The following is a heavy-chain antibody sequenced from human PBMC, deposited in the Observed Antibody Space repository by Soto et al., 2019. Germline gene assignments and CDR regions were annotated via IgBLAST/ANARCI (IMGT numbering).Heavy chain of an antibody. CDR3: AAGGGVPRCA. CDR2: IYHSGST. J-gene: IGHJ5*02. V-gene: IGHV4-30-2*01. D-gene: IGHD2-8*02. CDR1: GGSISSGGYS. Sequence: QLQLQESGSGLVKPSQTLSLTCAVSGGSISSGGYSWSWIRQPPGKGLEWIGYIYHSGSTYYNPSLXGXVXRXXDRAKKQFSLERSSVAAADTAVYYCAAGGGVPRCAWGQGTLVTVSS.